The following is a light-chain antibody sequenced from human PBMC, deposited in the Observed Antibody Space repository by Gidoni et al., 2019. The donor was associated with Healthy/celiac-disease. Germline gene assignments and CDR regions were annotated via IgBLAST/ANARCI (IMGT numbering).Light chain of an antibody. CDR2: AAS. V-gene: IGKV1-27*01. CDR1: QGISNY. Sequence: DIQMTQSPSSLSASVGDIVTITCRASQGISNYLAWYQQQPGKVPTLLIYAASTLQSGVPSRFSGSGSGTDFTLTISSLQPEDVATYYCQKYNSAPPLTFGGGTKVEIK. CDR3: QKYNSAPPLT. J-gene: IGKJ4*01.